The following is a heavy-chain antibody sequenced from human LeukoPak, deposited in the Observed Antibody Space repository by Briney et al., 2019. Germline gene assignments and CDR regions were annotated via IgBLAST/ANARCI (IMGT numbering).Heavy chain of an antibody. D-gene: IGHD2-2*01. J-gene: IGHJ4*02. V-gene: IGHV3-23*01. Sequence: GGSLRLSCAASAFTFSSHAMSWVRLAPGKGLEWVSTISGSGDTTYYADSVRGRFTISRDNSKNTLYLQMDSLRAENTAIYYCARTPQKHCTSTTCYPDYWGQGTLVTVSS. CDR3: ARTPQKHCTSTTCYPDY. CDR1: AFTFSSHA. CDR2: ISGSGDTT.